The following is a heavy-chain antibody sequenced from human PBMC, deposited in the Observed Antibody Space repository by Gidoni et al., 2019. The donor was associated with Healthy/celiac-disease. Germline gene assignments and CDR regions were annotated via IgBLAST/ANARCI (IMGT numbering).Heavy chain of an antibody. D-gene: IGHD6-19*01. CDR1: GFTFSSYG. CDR3: ARAPVEQTKYYFDY. J-gene: IGHJ4*02. Sequence: QVQLVESGGGVVQPGRSLRLSCAASGFTFSSYGMHWVRQAPGKGLEWVAVIWYDGSNKYYADSVKGRFTISRDNSKNTLYLQMNSLRAEDTAVYYCARAPVEQTKYYFDYWGQGTLVTVSS. V-gene: IGHV3-33*01. CDR2: IWYDGSNK.